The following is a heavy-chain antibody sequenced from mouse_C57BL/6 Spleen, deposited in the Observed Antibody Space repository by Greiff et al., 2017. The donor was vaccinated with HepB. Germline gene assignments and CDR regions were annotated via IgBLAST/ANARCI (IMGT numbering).Heavy chain of an antibody. CDR1: GYAFTNYL. V-gene: IGHV1-54*01. J-gene: IGHJ2*01. CDR3: ARVGSSDY. CDR2: INPGSGGT. D-gene: IGHD1-1*01. Sequence: QVQLNESGAELVRPGTSVKVSCKASGYAFTNYLIEWVKQRPGQGLEWIGVINPGSGGTNYNEKFKGKATLTADKSSSTAYMQRSSLTSEDSAVYFCARVGSSDYWGQGTTRTVSS.